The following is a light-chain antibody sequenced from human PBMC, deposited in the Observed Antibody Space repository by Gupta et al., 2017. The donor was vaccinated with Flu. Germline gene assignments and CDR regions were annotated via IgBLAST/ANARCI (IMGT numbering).Light chain of an antibody. V-gene: IGKV3-20*01. CDR2: GAS. J-gene: IGKJ2*03. CDR3: QQYRS. CDR1: QSLSSRS. Sequence: VLTQSPGTLSLSPGEGATLSCRASQSLSSRSLAWYQQKPGQAPRLLMYGASSRATGVPDRFSGSGSGTDFTLTISRLEPEDFAVYYCQQYRSFGQGTKLEIK.